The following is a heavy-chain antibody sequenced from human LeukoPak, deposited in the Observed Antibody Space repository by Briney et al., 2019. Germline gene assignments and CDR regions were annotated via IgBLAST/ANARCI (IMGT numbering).Heavy chain of an antibody. V-gene: IGHV3-21*01. D-gene: IGHD2-2*01. CDR2: ISSSSSYI. J-gene: IGHJ4*02. CDR3: ARASRARYCSSTSCYGM. Sequence: PGGSLRLSCAASGFTFSSYSMNWVRQAPRKGLEWVSSISSSSSYIYYADSVKGRFTISRDNAKNSLYLQMNSLRAEDTAVYYCARASRARYCSSTSCYGMWGQGTLVTVSS. CDR1: GFTFSSYS.